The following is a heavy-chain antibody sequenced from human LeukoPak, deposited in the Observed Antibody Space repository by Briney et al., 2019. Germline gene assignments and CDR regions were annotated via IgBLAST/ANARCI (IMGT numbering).Heavy chain of an antibody. V-gene: IGHV3-7*03. Sequence: GGSLRLSCVASGFTFSSYWMSWVRQAPGKGLEWVANIKQDGRDNYYVDSVKGRFTISRDNAKNSLYLQMNSLGAEDTAVYYCARVDGSGSYLGYWGQGTLVTLSS. J-gene: IGHJ4*02. CDR3: ARVDGSGSYLGY. CDR1: GFTFSSYW. D-gene: IGHD3-10*01. CDR2: IKQDGRDN.